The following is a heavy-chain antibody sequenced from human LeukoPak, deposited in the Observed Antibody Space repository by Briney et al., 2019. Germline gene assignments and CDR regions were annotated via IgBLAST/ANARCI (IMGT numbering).Heavy chain of an antibody. D-gene: IGHD3-22*01. CDR2: ISGSGGGT. V-gene: IGHV3-23*01. Sequence: GGSLRLSCAVSGITLSNYGMSWVRQAPGKGLEWVAGISGSGGGTNYADSVRGRFTTSRDNSKNTLYLQMNSLGAVDTAVYFCAKRGVVIRVILVGFHKEAYYFDSWGQGALVTVSS. CDR1: GITLSNYG. CDR3: AKRGVVIRVILVGFHKEAYYFDS. J-gene: IGHJ4*02.